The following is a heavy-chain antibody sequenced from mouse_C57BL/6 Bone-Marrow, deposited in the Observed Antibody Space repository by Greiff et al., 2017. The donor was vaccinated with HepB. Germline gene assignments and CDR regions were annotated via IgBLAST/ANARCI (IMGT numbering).Heavy chain of an antibody. CDR2: SLPGSGST. J-gene: IGHJ3*01. CDR3: AIGRHGSPFAY. D-gene: IGHD1-1*01. CDR1: GYTFTGYW. Sequence: QVQLQQSGAELMKPGASVKLSCKATGYTFTGYWIEWVKQRPGHGLEWIGESLPGSGSTNYNEKFKGKATFTADTSSNPAYMQLSSLTTEDSAIYYCAIGRHGSPFAYWGQGTLVTVSA. V-gene: IGHV1-9*01.